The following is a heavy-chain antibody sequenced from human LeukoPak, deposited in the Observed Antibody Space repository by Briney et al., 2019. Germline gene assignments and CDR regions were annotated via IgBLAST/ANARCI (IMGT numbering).Heavy chain of an antibody. D-gene: IGHD1-26*01. Sequence: ASVKVSCKASGYTFTGYYMHWVRQAPGQGLEWMGWINPNSGGTNYAQKFRGSVTMTRDTSISTVYMELSRLRSDDTAVYYCARASGSYWWFDSWGQGTLVTVSP. CDR2: INPNSGGT. CDR1: GYTFTGYY. V-gene: IGHV1-2*02. CDR3: ARASGSYWWFDS. J-gene: IGHJ5*01.